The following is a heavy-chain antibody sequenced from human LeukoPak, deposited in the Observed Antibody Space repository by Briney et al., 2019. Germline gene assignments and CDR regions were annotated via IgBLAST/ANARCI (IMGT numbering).Heavy chain of an antibody. CDR1: GFTFSNYG. CDR3: AKAGSYYFAFDI. Sequence: QSGGSLRLSCAVSGFTFSNYGMHWVRQAPGKGLEWVSAISGSGGSTYYADSVKGRFTISRDNSKNTLYLQMNSLRAEDTAVYYCAKAGSYYFAFDIWGQGTMVTVSS. CDR2: ISGSGGST. J-gene: IGHJ3*02. D-gene: IGHD1-26*01. V-gene: IGHV3-23*01.